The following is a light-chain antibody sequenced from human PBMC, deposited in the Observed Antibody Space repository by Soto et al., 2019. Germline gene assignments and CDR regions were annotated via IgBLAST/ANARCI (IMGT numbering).Light chain of an antibody. CDR1: QSLSSN. Sequence: EIVLTQSPATLSLSPGERATLSCRASQSLSSNFLAWYQQKPGQAPRLLIYDAYNRATGIPPRFSGSGSGTDFTLTISSLEPEDSAVYYCQQRHMWPITFGQGTRLEIK. V-gene: IGKV3-11*01. CDR3: QQRHMWPIT. J-gene: IGKJ5*01. CDR2: DAY.